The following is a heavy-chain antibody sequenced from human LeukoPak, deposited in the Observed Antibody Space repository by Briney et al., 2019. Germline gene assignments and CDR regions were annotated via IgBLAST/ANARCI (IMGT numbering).Heavy chain of an antibody. J-gene: IGHJ5*02. CDR1: GFTFSNYA. CDR3: AREKVEMATNNWFDP. CDR2: IRGSGGNT. Sequence: SGGSLRLSCAASGFTFSNYAMSWVRQAPGKGLEWVSAIRGSGGNTYYADSVKGRFTISRDNSKNAVFLQMNSLRAEDTAVYYCAREKVEMATNNWFDPWGQGTLVTVSS. V-gene: IGHV3-23*01. D-gene: IGHD5-24*01.